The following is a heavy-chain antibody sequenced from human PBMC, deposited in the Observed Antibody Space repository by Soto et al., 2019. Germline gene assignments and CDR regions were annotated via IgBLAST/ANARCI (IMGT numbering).Heavy chain of an antibody. CDR1: GYFFTTHW. Sequence: AESLKISCETSGYFFTTHWIGWVRQIPGKGVEWRGSIYTADSDARYSPSFKGHVTISVDRSISTAYLQWSRLKDSDTALYYCARHPGSSGWSYDYWGQGTLVTVSS. J-gene: IGHJ4*02. CDR2: IYTADSDA. CDR3: ARHPGSSGWSYDY. D-gene: IGHD6-19*01. V-gene: IGHV5-51*01.